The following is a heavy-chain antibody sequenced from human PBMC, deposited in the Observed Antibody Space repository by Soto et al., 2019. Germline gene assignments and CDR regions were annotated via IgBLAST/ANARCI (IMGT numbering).Heavy chain of an antibody. CDR2: INHSGSA. J-gene: IGHJ4*01. V-gene: IGHV4-34*01. D-gene: IGHD6-19*01. CDR3: ARAHVMVVAGSTFDY. CDR1: GGSFSGYH. Sequence: SETLSLTCGVYGGSFSGYHWSWIRQAPGKGLEWIGEINHSGSANYSPSLKTRVLMSVDTSKNQFSLNLRSVTAADTAVYYCARAHVMVVAGSTFDYWGHGTLVTVSS.